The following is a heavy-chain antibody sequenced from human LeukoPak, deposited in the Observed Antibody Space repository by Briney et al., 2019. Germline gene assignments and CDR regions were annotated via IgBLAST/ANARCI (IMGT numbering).Heavy chain of an antibody. V-gene: IGHV4-38-2*01. J-gene: IGHJ4*02. CDR2: IHHSGRT. CDR3: ARAVMY. D-gene: IGHD3-16*01. Sequence: SETLSLTCAVSGYSISSCYFWGWIRQPPGKGLEWIGSIHHSGRTYYNPSLKSRVTISVDTSKNQFSLKLNSVTAADTAVYYCARAVMYWGQGILVTVSS. CDR1: GYSISSCYF.